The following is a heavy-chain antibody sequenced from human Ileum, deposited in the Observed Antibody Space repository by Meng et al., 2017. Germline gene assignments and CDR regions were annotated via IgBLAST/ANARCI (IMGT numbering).Heavy chain of an antibody. CDR2: IKQDGNEE. J-gene: IGHJ3*02. CDR1: GFTFSNYW. CDR3: AREATACDI. V-gene: IGHV3-7*01. D-gene: IGHD1-26*01. Sequence: GESLKISCVAPGFTFSNYWMTWVRQAPGKGLEWVATIKQDGNEEFYVDSVKGRFTVSRDNAKNSLFLQMNSLRAEDTAVYYCAREATACDIWGRGTMVTVSS.